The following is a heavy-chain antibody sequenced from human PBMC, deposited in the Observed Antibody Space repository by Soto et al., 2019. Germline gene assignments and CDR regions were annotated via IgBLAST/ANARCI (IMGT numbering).Heavy chain of an antibody. V-gene: IGHV3-30*03. J-gene: IGHJ3*01. CDR2: ISYDGSNT. CDR3: ARESLRAGAFDF. CDR1: GFTFSSYG. Sequence: PGGSLRLSCAASGFTFSSYGMHWVRQAPGKGLEWVTFISYDGSNTYYADSVKGRFTISRDNSKNTLYMQMNSLRAEDTAVYYCARESLRAGAFDFWGQGTMVTVSS. D-gene: IGHD3-10*01.